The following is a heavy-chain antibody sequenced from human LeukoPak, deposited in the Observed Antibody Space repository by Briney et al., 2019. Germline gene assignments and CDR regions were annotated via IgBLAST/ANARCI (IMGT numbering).Heavy chain of an antibody. CDR2: ISAYNGNT. Sequence: ASVKVSCKASGYSFTSHDINWVRQAPGQGLEWMGWISAYNGNTNYAQKLQGRVTMTTDTSTSTAYMELRSLRSDDTAVYYCASGYEGVGSHFDYWGQGTLVTVSS. J-gene: IGHJ4*02. V-gene: IGHV1-18*01. CDR3: ASGYEGVGSHFDY. D-gene: IGHD5-12*01. CDR1: GYSFTSHD.